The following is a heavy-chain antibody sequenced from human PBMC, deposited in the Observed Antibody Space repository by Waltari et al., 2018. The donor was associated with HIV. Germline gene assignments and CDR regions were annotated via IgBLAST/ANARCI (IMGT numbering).Heavy chain of an antibody. CDR3: ARRGNYRAAEYNYFGP. D-gene: IGHD1-7*01. V-gene: IGHV4-39*01. CDR1: GGFFRSSDYY. J-gene: IGHJ5*02. CDR2: IQYGGNT. Sequence: QLQLQESGPGVVKPLETLSLTCTVSGGFFRSSDYYWDWIRQSPGKGLEWIGNIQYGGNTIYNPSLESRVSMSMDTSSGQFSLTLKDVTDADTAVYFCARRGNYRAAEYNYFGPWGQGIQVIVSS.